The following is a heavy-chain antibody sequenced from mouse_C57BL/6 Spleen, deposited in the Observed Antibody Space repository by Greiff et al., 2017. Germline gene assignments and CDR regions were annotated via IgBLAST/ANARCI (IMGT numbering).Heavy chain of an antibody. J-gene: IGHJ2*01. CDR2: ISDGGSYT. V-gene: IGHV5-4*01. CDR3: ARGTTVVATDYFDY. Sequence: EVQGVESGGGLVKPGGSLKLSCAASGFTFSSYAMSWVRQTPEKRLEWVATISDGGSYTYYPDNVKGRFTISRDNAKNNLYLQMSHLKSEDTAMYYCARGTTVVATDYFDYWGQGTTLTVSS. CDR1: GFTFSSYA. D-gene: IGHD1-1*01.